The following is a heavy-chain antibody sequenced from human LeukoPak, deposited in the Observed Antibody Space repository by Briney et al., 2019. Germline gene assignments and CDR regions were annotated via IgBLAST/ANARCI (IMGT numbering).Heavy chain of an antibody. CDR1: GFTFSNYW. V-gene: IGHV3-7*03. CDR3: ARAQNYSSGWHAVPPPYYYYGMDV. D-gene: IGHD6-19*01. J-gene: IGHJ6*02. CDR2: IKQDGSER. Sequence: GGSLRLSCVVSGFTFSNYWMGWARQAPGKGLEWVANIKQDGSERYYVDSVKGRFTISRDNAKNSLYLQMNSLRAEDTAVYYCARAQNYSSGWHAVPPPYYYYGMDVWGQGTTVTVSS.